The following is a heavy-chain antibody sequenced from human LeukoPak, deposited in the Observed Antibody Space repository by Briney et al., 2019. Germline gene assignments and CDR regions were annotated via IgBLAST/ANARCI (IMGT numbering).Heavy chain of an antibody. Sequence: GGSLRLSCGASGCTFSTYAMTCVRQAPGKGLEWVSSISAGGGGTSNADSVKGRFTISRDNSKNTLYLQMNSLTAEDTAVYYCAKRSRTEYYFDSWGQGTLVTVSS. V-gene: IGHV3-23*01. CDR1: GCTFSTYA. CDR2: ISAGGGGT. CDR3: AKRSRTEYYFDS. J-gene: IGHJ4*02.